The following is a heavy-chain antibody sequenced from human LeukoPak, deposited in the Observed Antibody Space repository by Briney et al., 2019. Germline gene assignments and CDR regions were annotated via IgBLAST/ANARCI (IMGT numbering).Heavy chain of an antibody. Sequence: SETLSLTCTVSGGSISSGDYYWSWICQPPGKGLEWIGYIYYSGSTYYNPSLKSRVTISVDTSKNQFSLKLSSVTAADTAVYYCARDSHAWGSSSIDYWGQGTLVTVSS. CDR3: ARDSHAWGSSSIDY. CDR2: IYYSGST. CDR1: GGSISSGDYY. D-gene: IGHD3-16*01. V-gene: IGHV4-30-4*01. J-gene: IGHJ4*02.